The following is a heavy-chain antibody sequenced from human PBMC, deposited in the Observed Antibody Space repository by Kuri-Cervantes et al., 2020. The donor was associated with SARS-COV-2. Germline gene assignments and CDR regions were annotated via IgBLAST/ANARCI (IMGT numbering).Heavy chain of an antibody. CDR2: IWYDGSNK. CDR3: ARDLGDILTGYYNGGYYYYGMDV. J-gene: IGHJ6*02. V-gene: IGHV3-33*01. D-gene: IGHD3-9*01. CDR1: GFTFCSYG. Sequence: GESLKISCAASGFTFCSYGMHWVRQAPGKGLEWVAVIWYDGSNKYYADSVKGRFTISRDNSKNTLYLQMNSLRAEDTAVYYCARDLGDILTGYYNGGYYYYGMDVWGQGTTVTVSS.